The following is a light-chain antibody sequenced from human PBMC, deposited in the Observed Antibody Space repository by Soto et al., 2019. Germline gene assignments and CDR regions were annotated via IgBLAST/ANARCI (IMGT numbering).Light chain of an antibody. Sequence: ELVMTQSPATLSVSPGERATLSCRASQSVTNNLAWYQQKPGQPPKLVLYGVSTRAAGIPARFNGSGSGTEFTLNISSLQSEDFAVYYCQQYNNWPPRYTFGQGTKLEIK. CDR3: QQYNNWPPRYT. J-gene: IGKJ2*01. CDR2: GVS. CDR1: QSVTNN. V-gene: IGKV3D-15*01.